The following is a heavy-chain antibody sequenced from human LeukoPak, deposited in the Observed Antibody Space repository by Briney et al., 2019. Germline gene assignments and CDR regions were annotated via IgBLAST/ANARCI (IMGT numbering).Heavy chain of an antibody. V-gene: IGHV4-39*02. J-gene: IGHJ4*02. CDR2: IYDSGST. Sequence: SETLSLTCAVSGGSIRSSYYYWGWIRQPPGKGLEWIGSIYDSGSTYYNPSLKSRVTISVDTSKNQFSLKLNSVTAADTAVYYCARDHDSSGYYYGDYWGQGTLVTVSS. D-gene: IGHD3-22*01. CDR3: ARDHDSSGYYYGDY. CDR1: GGSIRSSYYY.